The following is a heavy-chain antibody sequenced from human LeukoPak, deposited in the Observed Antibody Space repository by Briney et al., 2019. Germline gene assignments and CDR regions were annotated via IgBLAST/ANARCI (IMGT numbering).Heavy chain of an antibody. CDR2: IHYSGSS. D-gene: IGHD2-8*01. Sequence: SETLSLTCTVSGDSTSNFYWNWIRQSPGKGLEWIGNIHYSGSSVYNPSLKSRVTISIDTSRWQFFLKLNSVTAADTAVYFCALAPNSNWFDFWGPGTLVTVSS. J-gene: IGHJ5*01. V-gene: IGHV4-59*03. CDR3: ALAPNSNWFDF. CDR1: GDSTSNFY.